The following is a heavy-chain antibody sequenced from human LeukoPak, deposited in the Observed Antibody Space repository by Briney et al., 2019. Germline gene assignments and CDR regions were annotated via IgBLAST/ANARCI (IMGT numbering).Heavy chain of an antibody. D-gene: IGHD3-10*01. J-gene: IGHJ6*02. V-gene: IGHV5-51*01. CDR1: GTTLPPSW. Sequence: GKPLKTSCKTLGTTLPPSWTGWVRQPPGKGLGSLEVIFPRDSDVRYSPSFQGQVTISADKSTNTAYLHWGSLKASDSAMYYCVRSLPGTLLRGYGMDVWGPGTTVTVS. CDR3: VRSLPGTLLRGYGMDV. CDR2: IFPRDSDV.